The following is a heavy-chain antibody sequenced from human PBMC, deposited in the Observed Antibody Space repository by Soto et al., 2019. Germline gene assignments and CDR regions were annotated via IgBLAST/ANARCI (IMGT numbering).Heavy chain of an antibody. V-gene: IGHV1-24*01. CDR3: AKVLSIAAAGIRFVGLSAFDI. J-gene: IGHJ3*02. Sequence: ASVKVSCKVSGYTLTELSMHWVRQAPGKGLEWMGGFDPEDGETIYAQKFQGRVTMTEDTSTDTAYMELNSLRAEDTAVYYCAKVLSIAAAGIRFVGLSAFDIWGQGTMVTVSS. D-gene: IGHD6-13*01. CDR1: GYTLTELS. CDR2: FDPEDGET.